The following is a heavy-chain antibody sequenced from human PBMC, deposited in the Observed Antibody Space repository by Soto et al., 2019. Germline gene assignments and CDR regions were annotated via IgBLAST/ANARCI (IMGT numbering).Heavy chain of an antibody. J-gene: IGHJ4*02. CDR3: ARQNYAGYGGYDSALET. CDR2: IYPGHSDV. V-gene: IGHV5-51*01. D-gene: IGHD5-12*01. CDR1: GYTFTTYW. Sequence: LGESLKISCQGSGYTFTTYWVGCLRQRPGKGLDWMGNIYPGHSDVKYSPSFQGQVTISVDKSISTAYLQWNSLKASDTAVYYCARQNYAGYGGYDSALETWGQGTMVTVSS.